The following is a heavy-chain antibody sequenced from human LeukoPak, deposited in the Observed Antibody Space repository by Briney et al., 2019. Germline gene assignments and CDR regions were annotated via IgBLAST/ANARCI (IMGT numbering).Heavy chain of an antibody. V-gene: IGHV3-64*01. CDR2: ITTNGGST. J-gene: IGHJ4*02. Sequence: GGSLRLSCAASGFTFSTYAMHWVRQAPGKGLEYVSAITTNGGSTYYENSVKGRFTISRDNSKNTLYLQMGSLRAEDMAVYYCARGYVLLDYWGQGTLVTVSS. CDR1: GFTFSTYA. CDR3: ARGYVLLDY. D-gene: IGHD2/OR15-2a*01.